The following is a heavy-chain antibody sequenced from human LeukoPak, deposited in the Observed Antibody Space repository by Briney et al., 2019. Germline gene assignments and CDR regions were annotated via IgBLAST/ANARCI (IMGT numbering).Heavy chain of an antibody. D-gene: IGHD3-10*01. CDR3: ARGPGSVAPAFDI. V-gene: IGHV1-69*13. CDR1: GGTFSSYS. J-gene: IGHJ3*02. Sequence: SVKVSCKASGGTFSSYSISWVRQAPGQGLEWMGGIIPIFGTANYAQKFQGRVTITADESTSTAYMELSSLRSEDTAVYYCARGPGSVAPAFDIWGQGTMVTVSS. CDR2: IIPIFGTA.